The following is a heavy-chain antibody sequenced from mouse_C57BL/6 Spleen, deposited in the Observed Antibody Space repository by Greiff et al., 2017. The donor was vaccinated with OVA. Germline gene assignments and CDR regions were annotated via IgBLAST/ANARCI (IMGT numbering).Heavy chain of an antibody. J-gene: IGHJ4*01. CDR2: IDPSDSYT. D-gene: IGHD3-1*01. CDR1: GYTFTSYW. Sequence: QVQLQQPGAELVRPGTSVKLSCKASGYTFTSYWMHWVKQRPGQGLEWIGVIDPSDSYTNYNQKFKGKATLTVDKSSSTAYMQLSSLTSEDSAVYYCASGKTRKFFMDYWGQGTSVTVSS. V-gene: IGHV1-59*01. CDR3: ASGKTRKFFMDY.